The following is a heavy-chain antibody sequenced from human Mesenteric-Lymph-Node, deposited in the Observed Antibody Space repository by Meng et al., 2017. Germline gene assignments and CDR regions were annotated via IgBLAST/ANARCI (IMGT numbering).Heavy chain of an antibody. Sequence: GLLQPSCPRSPPCAGYGGSFSGYYCGWIRQPPGKGLEWIGEINHSGSTNYNPSLKSRVTISVDTSKNQFSLKLSSVTAADTAVYYCARGFVKYTVTRVGNWFDPWGQGTLVTVSS. V-gene: IGHV4-34*01. CDR1: GGSFSGYY. D-gene: IGHD4-17*01. J-gene: IGHJ5*02. CDR3: ARGFVKYTVTRVGNWFDP. CDR2: INHSGST.